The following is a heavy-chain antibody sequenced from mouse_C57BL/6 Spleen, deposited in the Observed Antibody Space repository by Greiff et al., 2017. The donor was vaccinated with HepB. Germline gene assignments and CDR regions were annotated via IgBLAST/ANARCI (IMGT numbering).Heavy chain of an antibody. Sequence: QLQQSAASLSTPGDSLQLSCKASGSPLTSYWIHWVKQRPGQGLEWIGYINPSSGHTKYNQKFKDKATLTADKSSSTAYMQLSSLTYEDSAVYYCAREGIYYGNYAWFAYWGQGTLVTVSA. CDR2: INPSSGHT. V-gene: IGHV1-7*01. J-gene: IGHJ3*01. D-gene: IGHD2-1*01. CDR3: AREGIYYGNYAWFAY. CDR1: GSPLTSYW.